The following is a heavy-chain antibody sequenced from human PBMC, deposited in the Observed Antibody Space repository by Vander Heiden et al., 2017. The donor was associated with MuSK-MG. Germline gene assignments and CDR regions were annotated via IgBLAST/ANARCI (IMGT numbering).Heavy chain of an antibody. Sequence: QVQLQESGPGLVKPSETLSLTCTVSGGSISSYYWSWIRQPPGKGLEWIGYIYYSGSTNYNPSLKSRVTISVDTSKNQCSLKLSSVTAAEPAVYYCAIVPTSRVKVRYYFDYWGQGTMVTVYS. CDR2: IYYSGST. V-gene: IGHV4-59*01. CDR1: GGSISSYY. CDR3: AIVPTSRVKVRYYFDY. D-gene: IGHD5-18*01. J-gene: IGHJ4*02.